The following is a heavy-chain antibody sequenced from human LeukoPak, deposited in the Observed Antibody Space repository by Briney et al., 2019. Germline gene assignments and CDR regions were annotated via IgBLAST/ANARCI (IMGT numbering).Heavy chain of an antibody. J-gene: IGHJ4*02. CDR1: GGSINSGSNY. D-gene: IGHD3-10*01. Sequence: PSETLSLTCTVSGGSINSGSNYWAWIRQPAGEELEWIGHIYVSGRTNYNPSLKSRVTISVDTSKNQFSLNLMSVTAADTAVYYCARVPMGTPSDNYFDYWGQGTLVTVSS. CDR3: ARVPMGTPSDNYFDY. V-gene: IGHV4-61*09. CDR2: IYVSGRT.